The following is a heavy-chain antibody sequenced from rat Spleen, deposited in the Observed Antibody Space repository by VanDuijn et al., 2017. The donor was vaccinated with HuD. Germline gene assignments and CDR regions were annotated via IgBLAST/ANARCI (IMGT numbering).Heavy chain of an antibody. CDR3: TTYAFTLMVVTFDY. CDR1: GFTFSNYG. Sequence: EVQLVESGGGLVQPGRSLKLSCAASGFTFSNYGMHWIRQAPTKGLEWVASISYDGDNTYYRDSVKGRFSISRDNAKSSLYLQMYSLRSEDTATYYCTTYAFTLMVVTFDYWGQGVMVTVSS. V-gene: IGHV5-19*01. J-gene: IGHJ2*01. D-gene: IGHD1-12*02. CDR2: ISYDGDNT.